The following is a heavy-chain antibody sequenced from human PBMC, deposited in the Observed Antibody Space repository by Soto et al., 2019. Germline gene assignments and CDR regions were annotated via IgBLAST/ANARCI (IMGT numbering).Heavy chain of an antibody. D-gene: IGHD5-18*01. Sequence: PSENLSLTCTVSGGSISSGDYYWSWIRQPPGKGLEWIGYIYYSGSTYYNPSLKSRVTISVDTSKNQFSLKLSSVTAADTAVYYGASNSYGYIFYDDWGKGTLVTVAS. J-gene: IGHJ4*02. CDR1: GGSISSGDYY. V-gene: IGHV4-30-4*01. CDR3: ASNSYGYIFYDD. CDR2: IYYSGST.